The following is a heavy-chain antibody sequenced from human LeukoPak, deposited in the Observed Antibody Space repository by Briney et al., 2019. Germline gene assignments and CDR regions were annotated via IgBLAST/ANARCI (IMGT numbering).Heavy chain of an antibody. Sequence: GGSLRLSCAASGFTFSDYWMSWVRQAPGKGLQWVANIKPDGSEKYYVDSVKGRFTISRDNAKNSLYLQMNSLRAEDTAVYYCARTLYSGNLNWFDPWGQGTLVTVSS. CDR2: IKPDGSEK. V-gene: IGHV3-7*01. CDR1: GFTFSDYW. D-gene: IGHD1-26*01. J-gene: IGHJ5*02. CDR3: ARTLYSGNLNWFDP.